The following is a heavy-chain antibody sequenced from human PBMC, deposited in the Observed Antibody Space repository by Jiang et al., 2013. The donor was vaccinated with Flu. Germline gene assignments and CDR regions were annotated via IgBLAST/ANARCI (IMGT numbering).Heavy chain of an antibody. Sequence: LLKPSETLSLTCTVSGGSISSSSYYWGWIRQPPGKGLEWIGSIYYSGSTYYNPSLKSRVTISVDTSKNQFSLKLSSVTAADTAVYYCARQDIVVVPAAMPPSWAFDIWGQGTMVTVSS. CDR1: GGSISSSSYY. CDR2: IYYSGST. D-gene: IGHD2-2*01. CDR3: ARQDIVVVPAAMPPSWAFDI. V-gene: IGHV4-39*01. J-gene: IGHJ3*02.